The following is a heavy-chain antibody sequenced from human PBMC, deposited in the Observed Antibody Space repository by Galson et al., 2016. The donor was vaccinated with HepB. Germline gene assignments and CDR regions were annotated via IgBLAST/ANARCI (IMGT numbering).Heavy chain of an antibody. CDR2: ISAYSGDT. CDR3: ARDLVHSTGWPRSDGPFEI. Sequence: SVKVSCKASGYSFITYGITWVRQVPGQGLEWVGWISAYSGDTNSAQKFRGRVIMTADTSTTTAYMELRSLTADHTAMYCCARDLVHSTGWPRSDGPFEIWGQGTMGTVSA. J-gene: IGHJ3*02. D-gene: IGHD6-19*01. CDR1: GYSFITYG. V-gene: IGHV1-18*01.